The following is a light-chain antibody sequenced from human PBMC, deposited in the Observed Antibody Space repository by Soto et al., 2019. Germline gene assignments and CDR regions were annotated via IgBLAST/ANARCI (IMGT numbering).Light chain of an antibody. CDR2: GAS. Sequence: EIVMTQSPATLSVSPGERATLSCRASQSVSSNLAWYQQKPGHAPRLLIYGASTRATGIPARVSGRGSGTEFTLTISSLQSEEFAVYYCQQYNNWPWTFGQGTKVEIK. J-gene: IGKJ1*01. V-gene: IGKV3-15*01. CDR1: QSVSSN. CDR3: QQYNNWPWT.